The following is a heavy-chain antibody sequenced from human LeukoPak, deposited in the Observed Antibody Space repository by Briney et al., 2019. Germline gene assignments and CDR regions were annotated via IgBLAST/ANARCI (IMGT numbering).Heavy chain of an antibody. D-gene: IGHD6-19*01. V-gene: IGHV4-59*08. CDR1: GGSISSYY. CDR3: AGVTAVADLGWFDP. Sequence: KASETLSLTCTVSGGSISSYYWSWIRQPPGKGLEWIGYIYYSGSTNYNPSLKSRVTISVDTSKNQFPLKLSSVTAADTAVYYCAGVTAVADLGWFDPWGQGTLVTVSS. CDR2: IYYSGST. J-gene: IGHJ5*02.